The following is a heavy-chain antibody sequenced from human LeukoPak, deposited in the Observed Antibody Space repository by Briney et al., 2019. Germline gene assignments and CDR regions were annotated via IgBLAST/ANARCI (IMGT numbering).Heavy chain of an antibody. D-gene: IGHD4-11*01. CDR3: ARDTGYAFDI. Sequence: GGSLRLSCAASGFTFSRYNMNWVRQAPGKGLEWVSYIGNSSSTIYYADSVKGRFTISRDNAKNSLCLQMNSLRDEDTAVYYCARDTGYAFDIWGQGTMVTVSS. CDR1: GFTFSRYN. J-gene: IGHJ3*02. CDR2: IGNSSSTI. V-gene: IGHV3-48*02.